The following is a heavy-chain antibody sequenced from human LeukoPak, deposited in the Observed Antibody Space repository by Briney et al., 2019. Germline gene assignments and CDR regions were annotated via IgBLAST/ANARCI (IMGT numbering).Heavy chain of an antibody. Sequence: GGSLRLSCAAPGFTVSNNYMTWVRQAPGKGLGWVSVMYRVGNTYYADFVKGRFTISRDNFKNTLHLQMNSLRVEDTALYYCARGLTVGATGVWAFDIWGQGTMVTVSS. CDR3: ARGLTVGATGVWAFDI. J-gene: IGHJ3*02. CDR1: GFTVSNNY. D-gene: IGHD1-26*01. V-gene: IGHV3-66*01. CDR2: MYRVGNT.